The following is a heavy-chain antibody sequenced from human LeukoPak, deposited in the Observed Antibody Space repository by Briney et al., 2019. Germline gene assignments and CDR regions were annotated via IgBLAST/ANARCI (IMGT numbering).Heavy chain of an antibody. CDR2: IYPRDGST. CDR3: ARDQEAFDY. V-gene: IGHV1-46*01. J-gene: IGHJ4*02. CDR1: GYSFTSNY. Sequence: ASVNVSCKASGYSFTSNYIHWVRQAPGQGLEWMGMIYPRDGSTSYAQKFQGRVTVTRDTSTSTVHMELSGLRSEDPAVYYCARDQEAFDYWGQGTLVTVSS.